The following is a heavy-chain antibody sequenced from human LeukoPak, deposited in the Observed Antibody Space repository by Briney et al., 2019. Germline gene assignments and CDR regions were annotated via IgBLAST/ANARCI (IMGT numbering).Heavy chain of an antibody. D-gene: IGHD6-13*01. CDR2: IYYSGST. J-gene: IGHJ5*02. CDR1: GVSISSSSYY. CDR3: ARQPFISSWYGFNWFDP. Sequence: SETLSLTCTVSGVSISSSSYYWGWIRQPPGKGLEWIGSIYYSGSTYYNPSLKSRVTISVDTSKNQFSLKLSSVTAADTAVYYCARQPFISSWYGFNWFDPWGQGTLVTASS. V-gene: IGHV4-39*01.